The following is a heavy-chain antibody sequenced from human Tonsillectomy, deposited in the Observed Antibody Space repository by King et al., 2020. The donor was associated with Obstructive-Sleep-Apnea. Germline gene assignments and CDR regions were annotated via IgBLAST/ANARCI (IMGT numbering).Heavy chain of an antibody. J-gene: IGHJ4*02. CDR3: ASPRPGAASPGTLY. Sequence: VQLVESGGGLVQPGGSLRLSCAASGFTFRSYSMNWARQTPGKGLEWVSYISSGSDTIKYADSVKGRFAISRDNAKNSLYLQMNSLRAEDTAVYYCASPRPGAASPGTLYWGQGTLVTVSS. CDR2: ISSGSDTI. CDR1: GFTFRSYS. D-gene: IGHD6-13*01. V-gene: IGHV3-48*01.